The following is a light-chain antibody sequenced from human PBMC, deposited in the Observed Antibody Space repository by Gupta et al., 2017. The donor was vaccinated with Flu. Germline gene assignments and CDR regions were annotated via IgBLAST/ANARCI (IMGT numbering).Light chain of an antibody. CDR3: QIYVGGGGSV. CDR2: DID. Sequence: QLVVTQEPSASASLGVTVTLTGGLISGAVVTTFSPSWYQQSPDPPPRPLMDDIDRRLPGVPVRLSGSIRSSGDAPTITGVRVEDQADHYCQIYVGGGGSVFGEGTKLTVL. V-gene: IGLV8-61*01. J-gene: IGLJ2*01. CDR1: SGAVVTTFS.